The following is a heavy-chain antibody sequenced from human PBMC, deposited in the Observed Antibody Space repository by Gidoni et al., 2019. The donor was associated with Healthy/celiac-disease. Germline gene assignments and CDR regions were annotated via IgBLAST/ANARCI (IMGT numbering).Heavy chain of an antibody. CDR3: TRGGGYYYYGMDV. Sequence: EVQLVESGGGLVQPGRSLRLSCTAAGFTFGDYAMSWFRQAPGQGLEWVGFIRSKSYGGTTEYAASVKGRFTISRDDSKSIAYLQMNSLKTEDTAVYYCTRGGGYYYYGMDVWGQGTTVTVSS. D-gene: IGHD3-16*01. CDR1: GFTFGDYA. J-gene: IGHJ6*02. CDR2: IRSKSYGGTT. V-gene: IGHV3-49*03.